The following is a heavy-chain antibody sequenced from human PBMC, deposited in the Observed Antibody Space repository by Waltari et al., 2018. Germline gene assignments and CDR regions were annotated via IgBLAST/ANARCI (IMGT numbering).Heavy chain of an antibody. V-gene: IGHV1-46*01. J-gene: IGHJ4*02. CDR1: GYTFTNYY. CDR3: ARDTSPEMVRGGFDY. Sequence: QVQLVQSGAEVKKPGASVKVSCKASGYTFTNYYIHWVRQAPGQGLEWMGITNPSGGSTSYAQKFQGRVTVTRDTSTSTVYMELSSLRSEDTAVYYCARDTSPEMVRGGFDYWGQGTLVTVSS. CDR2: TNPSGGST. D-gene: IGHD3-10*01.